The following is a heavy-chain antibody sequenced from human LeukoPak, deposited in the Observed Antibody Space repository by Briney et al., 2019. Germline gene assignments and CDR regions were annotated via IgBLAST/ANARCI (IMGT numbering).Heavy chain of an antibody. CDR1: GFIFSSFA. Sequence: GGSLRLSCAASGFIFSSFAMSWVRQAPGKGLEWVSGFRSSDNGTHYADSVKGRFTISRDNSKNTLHLQMNSLRAEDTAVYYCARDPLGTRPGFDYWGQGTLVTVSS. J-gene: IGHJ4*02. CDR2: FRSSDNGT. CDR3: ARDPLGTRPGFDY. D-gene: IGHD1-1*01. V-gene: IGHV3-23*01.